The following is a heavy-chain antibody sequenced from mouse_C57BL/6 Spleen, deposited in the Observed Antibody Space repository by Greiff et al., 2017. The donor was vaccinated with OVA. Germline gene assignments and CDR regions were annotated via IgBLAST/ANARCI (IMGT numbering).Heavy chain of an antibody. D-gene: IGHD2-5*01. V-gene: IGHV5-6*01. Sequence: EVHLVESGGDLVKPGGSLKLSCAASGFTFSSYGMSWVRQTPDKRLEWVATISSGGSYTFYPDSVKGRFTISRDNAKNTLYLQMSSLKSEDTAMYYCARQDYSNPWFAYWGQGTLVTVSA. J-gene: IGHJ3*01. CDR3: ARQDYSNPWFAY. CDR1: GFTFSSYG. CDR2: ISSGGSYT.